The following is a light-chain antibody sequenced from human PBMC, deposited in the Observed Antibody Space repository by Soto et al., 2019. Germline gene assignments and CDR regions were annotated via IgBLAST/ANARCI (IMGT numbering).Light chain of an antibody. Sequence: TQSTGTQSLSPGERATLSGRASQSVSGWLAWYQQKPGEAPKLLIYDASALPRGVPSRFSGSGSGTHFILTISNLQPEDFATYYCQQFNSLFGQGTRLEIK. V-gene: IGKV1-5*01. CDR2: DAS. CDR1: QSVSGW. CDR3: QQFNSL. J-gene: IGKJ5*01.